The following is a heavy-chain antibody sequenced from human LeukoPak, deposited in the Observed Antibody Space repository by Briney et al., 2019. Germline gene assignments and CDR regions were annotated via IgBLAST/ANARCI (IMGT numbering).Heavy chain of an antibody. J-gene: IGHJ4*02. CDR3: ARDHYVPHY. Sequence: GGSVRLSCATSGFTFTTYWMSWVRQAPGKGLEWVANINQGGSGRYYVDSVKGRFTISRDNARNSLYLQMDSLRAEDTGVYYCARDHYVPHYWGQGTLVTVSS. D-gene: IGHD3-10*02. V-gene: IGHV3-7*01. CDR2: INQGGSGR. CDR1: GFTFTTYW.